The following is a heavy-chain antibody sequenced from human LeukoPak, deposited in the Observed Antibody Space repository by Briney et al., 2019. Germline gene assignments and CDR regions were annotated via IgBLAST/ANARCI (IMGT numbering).Heavy chain of an antibody. Sequence: AGGSLRLSSAASGFTFSQFAVHWVRQAPGKGLEWVADISHDGRNTYYADSVKGRFTISRDNSKNTLYLQMNSLRTEDTAVYYCARDSNSDFWSGYYTNYFDYWGQGTLVTVSS. CDR2: ISHDGRNT. V-gene: IGHV3-30*04. J-gene: IGHJ4*02. CDR1: GFTFSQFA. D-gene: IGHD3-3*01. CDR3: ARDSNSDFWSGYYTNYFDY.